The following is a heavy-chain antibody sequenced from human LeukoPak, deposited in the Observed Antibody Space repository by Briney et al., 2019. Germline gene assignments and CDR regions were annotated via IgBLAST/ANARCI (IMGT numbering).Heavy chain of an antibody. CDR1: GFTFSSYS. J-gene: IGHJ4*02. V-gene: IGHV3-21*01. CDR2: ISSSSSYI. CDR3: ARDVEGGDTFDY. D-gene: IGHD2-21*02. Sequence: GGSLRLSCAASGFTFSSYSMNWVRQAPGKGLEWVSSISSSSSYIYYADSVKGRFTISRDNSKNTLFLQMNSLRAEDTAVYFCARDVEGGDTFDYWGQGTLVTVSS.